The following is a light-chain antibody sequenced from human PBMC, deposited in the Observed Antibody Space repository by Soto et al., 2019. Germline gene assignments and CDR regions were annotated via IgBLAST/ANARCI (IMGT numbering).Light chain of an antibody. Sequence: EIVLTQSPGTLSLSPGERATLSCRASQSVSNDYLTWYQQKPGQAPRLLIYGASSRAAGIPDRFSGSVSGADFTLTISNLQPEDFATYYCQQAYSHPLTFGGGTKVEIK. CDR2: GAS. CDR1: QSVSNDY. CDR3: QQAYSHPLT. V-gene: IGKV3-20*01. J-gene: IGKJ4*01.